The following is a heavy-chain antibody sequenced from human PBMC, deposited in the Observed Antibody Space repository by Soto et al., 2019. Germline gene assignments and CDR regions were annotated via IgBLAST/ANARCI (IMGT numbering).Heavy chain of an antibody. CDR3: AGGARYSSRWYLKRASDI. D-gene: IGHD6-13*01. J-gene: IGHJ3*02. CDR2: INHSLST. Sequence: SETLSLTCAVYGGSFSGYYCSWVRQPPVNGLEWIGEINHSLSTNYNPSLKSRVTISVDTSKNQFSLKLSSVTAADTAVYYCAGGARYSSRWYLKRASDIWGQRTLVTVSS. V-gene: IGHV4-34*01. CDR1: GGSFSGYY.